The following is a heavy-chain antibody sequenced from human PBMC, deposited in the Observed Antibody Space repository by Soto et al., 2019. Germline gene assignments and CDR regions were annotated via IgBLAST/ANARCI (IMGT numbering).Heavy chain of an antibody. CDR1: GFTFSGSA. D-gene: IGHD3-3*01. Sequence: EVQLVESGGGLVQPGGSLKLSCAASGFTFSGSAMHWVRQASGKGLEWVGRIRSKANSYATAYAASVKGRFTISRDDSKTTAYLQMNSMKSEDTAVYYCTRHDSNYDFWSGSPTRYGMDVWGQGTTVTVSS. J-gene: IGHJ6*02. CDR2: IRSKANSYAT. V-gene: IGHV3-73*01. CDR3: TRHDSNYDFWSGSPTRYGMDV.